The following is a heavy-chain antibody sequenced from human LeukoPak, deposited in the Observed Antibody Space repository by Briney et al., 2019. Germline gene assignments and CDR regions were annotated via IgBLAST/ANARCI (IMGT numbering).Heavy chain of an antibody. CDR3: ARSRSGYYPHFDY. Sequence: PSETLSLTCTVSGGSISSHYWSWIRQPPGKGLEWIGYIYYSGSTNYNPSLKSRVTISVDTSKNQFSLKLSSVTAADTAVYYCARSRSGYYPHFDYWGQGTLVTVSS. CDR2: IYYSGST. J-gene: IGHJ4*02. V-gene: IGHV4-59*11. D-gene: IGHD3-3*01. CDR1: GGSISSHY.